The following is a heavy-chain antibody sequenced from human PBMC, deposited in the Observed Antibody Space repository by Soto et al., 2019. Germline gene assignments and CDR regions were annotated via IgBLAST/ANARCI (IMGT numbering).Heavy chain of an antibody. Sequence: SQTLSLTCAISGDSVSSNRAAWDWIRQSPSRGLEWLGRTYYRSKWYNDYAVSVKSRITINPDTSKNQFSLQLNSVTPEDTAVYYCAREYCSSTSCHYYWFDPWGQGTLVTVSS. J-gene: IGHJ5*02. CDR2: TYYRSKWYN. D-gene: IGHD2-2*01. CDR1: GDSVSSNRAA. CDR3: AREYCSSTSCHYYWFDP. V-gene: IGHV6-1*01.